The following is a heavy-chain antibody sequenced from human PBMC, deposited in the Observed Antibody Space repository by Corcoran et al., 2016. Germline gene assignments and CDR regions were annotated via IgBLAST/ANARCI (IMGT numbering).Heavy chain of an antibody. D-gene: IGHD2-21*02. CDR3: ARLHIVVVTSPPTHWYFHI. J-gene: IGHJ2*01. CDR1: GYNFATYW. Sequence: EVQLVQSGAEVKKPGESLKISCKGSGYNFATYWIAWVRQMPGKDLEWMGIIFPHDSDTTYSPSFQGQVTISADKSINTAYLQWNSLKASDSAIYYCARLHIVVVTSPPTHWYFHIWGRGTLVTVSS. CDR2: IFPHDSDT. V-gene: IGHV5-51*01.